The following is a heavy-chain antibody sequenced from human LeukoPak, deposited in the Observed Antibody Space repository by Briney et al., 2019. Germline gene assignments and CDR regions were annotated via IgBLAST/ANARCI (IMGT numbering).Heavy chain of an antibody. V-gene: IGHV1-2*02. Sequence: GASVKASCKASGYTFTGYYMHWVRQAPGQGLEWMGWINPNSGGTNYAQKFQGRVTMTRDTSISTAYMELSRLRSDDTAVYYCARVLGPPPGSYWGRYNWFDPWGQGTLVTVSS. CDR2: INPNSGGT. CDR3: ARVLGPPPGSYWGRYNWFDP. D-gene: IGHD1-26*01. CDR1: GYTFTGYY. J-gene: IGHJ5*02.